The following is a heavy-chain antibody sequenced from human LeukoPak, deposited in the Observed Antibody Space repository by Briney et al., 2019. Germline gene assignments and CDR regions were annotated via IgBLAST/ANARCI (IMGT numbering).Heavy chain of an antibody. CDR1: GITFGNNW. V-gene: IGHV3-74*01. J-gene: IGHJ5*02. Sequence: GGSLRFSCAASGITFGNNWMHWVRQGPGKGLVWISRINSDGGGAIYADSVKGRFTVSRDNAKNTLYLQMNSLRAEDTAVYYCARDVPHNWFDTWGQGALVTVSS. CDR3: ARDVPHNWFDT. CDR2: INSDGGGA.